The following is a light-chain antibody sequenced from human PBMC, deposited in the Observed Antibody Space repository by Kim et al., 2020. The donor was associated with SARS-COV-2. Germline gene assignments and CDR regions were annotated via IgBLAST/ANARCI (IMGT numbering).Light chain of an antibody. J-gene: IGKJ1*01. CDR3: QQIYNTPPT. Sequence: DIQMTQSPSSLSVSVGDRVTITCRPSQSISKFLNWYQQKPGEAPKLLIYGVSSLRSGVPSRFSGSGSATDFTLTITSLQPEDFATYYCQQIYNTPPTFGQGTKVDIK. V-gene: IGKV1-39*01. CDR1: QSISKF. CDR2: GVS.